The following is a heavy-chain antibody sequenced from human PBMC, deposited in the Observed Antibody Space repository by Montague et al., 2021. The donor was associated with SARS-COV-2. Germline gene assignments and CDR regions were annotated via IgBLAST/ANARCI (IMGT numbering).Heavy chain of an antibody. CDR1: GGSFSGYY. J-gene: IGHJ6*02. CDR2: IYYSGST. CDR3: ARAQKTCFIAKCDNGFDV. Sequence: SETLSLTCTVSGGSFSGYYWSWIRQPPGKGLEWIGYIYYSGSTNYNPSLKSRVTMSLDTSTNRFSLRLNSVTAADTAMYYCARAQKTCFIAKCDNGFDVWGLGATVTVSS. D-gene: IGHD2-15*01. V-gene: IGHV4-59*12.